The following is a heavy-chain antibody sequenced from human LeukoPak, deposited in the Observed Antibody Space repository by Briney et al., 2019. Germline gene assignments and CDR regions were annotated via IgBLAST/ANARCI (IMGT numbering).Heavy chain of an antibody. V-gene: IGHV3-21*04. CDR3: AKGKTVAGVLEY. Sequence: GGSLRLSCAASGFTFSSYSMNWVRQAPGKGLEWVSSISSSSSYIYYADSVKGRFTISRDITENTLYLQMNTLRVDDTAIYYCAKGKTVAGVLEYWGLGALVTVSS. CDR2: ISSSSSYI. D-gene: IGHD6-19*01. CDR1: GFTFSSYS. J-gene: IGHJ4*02.